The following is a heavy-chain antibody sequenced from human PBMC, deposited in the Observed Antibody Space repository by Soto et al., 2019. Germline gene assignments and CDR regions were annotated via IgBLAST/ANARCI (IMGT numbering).Heavy chain of an antibody. CDR2: ISSSSSYI. V-gene: IGHV3-21*01. CDR3: ARGGSTRWRGNWFDP. Sequence: GGSLRLSCAASGFTFSSYSMNWVRQAPGKGLEWVSSISSSSSYIYYADSVKGRFTISRDNAKNSLYLQMNSLRAEDTAVYYCARGGSTRWRGNWFDPWGQGTLVTVSS. D-gene: IGHD2-2*01. CDR1: GFTFSSYS. J-gene: IGHJ5*02.